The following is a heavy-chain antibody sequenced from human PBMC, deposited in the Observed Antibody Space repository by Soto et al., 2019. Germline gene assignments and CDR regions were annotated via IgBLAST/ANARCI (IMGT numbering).Heavy chain of an antibody. CDR2: LNDSGGN. D-gene: IGHD3-10*01. CDR3: ARGRGGVQH. Sequence: QVQLQQWGAGLLKPSETLSLTCAVYGGSFSGYYWSWIRQPPGKGLEWIGELNDSGGNNYNASLKSRVSISGDTSKNQFSLKLSFVTAADTAVYYCARGRGGVQHWGQGTLVTVSS. V-gene: IGHV4-34*01. CDR1: GGSFSGYY. J-gene: IGHJ1*01.